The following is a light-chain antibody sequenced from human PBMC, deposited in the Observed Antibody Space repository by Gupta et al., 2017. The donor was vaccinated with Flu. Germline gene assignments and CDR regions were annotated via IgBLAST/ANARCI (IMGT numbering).Light chain of an antibody. CDR3: SSYSTVTASKV. CDR2: EVT. V-gene: IGLV2-14*01. Sequence: QSALTPPASVSGSPRQSITISCTGTSSDIGAYNYVSWYQQHPGKAPKLIIYEVTNRPSGISDRYSASKSGNTASLNISGLQTEDEADYYCSSYSTVTASKVFGGGTRVTVL. J-gene: IGLJ1*01. CDR1: SSDIGAYNY.